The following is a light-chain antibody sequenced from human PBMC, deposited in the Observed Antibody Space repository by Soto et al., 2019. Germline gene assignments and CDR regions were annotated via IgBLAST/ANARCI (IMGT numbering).Light chain of an antibody. CDR3: QQFNS. Sequence: GDRVTITCRASQSISSSYLAWYQQXXGXXPKLLIYAASTLQSGVPSRFSGSGSGTDFTLTISSLQPEDFATYYCQQFNSFGGGNKVDIK. CDR1: QSISSSY. J-gene: IGKJ4*01. CDR2: AAS. V-gene: IGKV1-9*01.